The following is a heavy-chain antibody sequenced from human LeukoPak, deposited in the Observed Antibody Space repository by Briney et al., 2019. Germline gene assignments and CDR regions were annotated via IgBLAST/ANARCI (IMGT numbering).Heavy chain of an antibody. CDR2: INSDGSST. V-gene: IGHV3-74*01. CDR1: GFTFDDYA. Sequence: HPGRSLRLSCAASGFTFDDYAMHWVRQAPGKGLVWVSRINSDGSSTSYADSVKGRFTISRDNAKNTLYLQMNSLRAEDTAVYYCARDPGTDSTIYDYWGQGTLVTVSS. J-gene: IGHJ4*02. D-gene: IGHD3-10*01. CDR3: ARDPGTDSTIYDY.